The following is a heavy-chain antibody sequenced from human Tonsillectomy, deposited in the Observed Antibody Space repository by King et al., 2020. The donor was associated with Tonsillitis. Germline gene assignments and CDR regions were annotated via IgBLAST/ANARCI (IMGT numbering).Heavy chain of an antibody. J-gene: IGHJ6*03. CDR1: GGTFSRNA. CDR2: IIPIFGTA. D-gene: IGHD6-19*01. V-gene: IGHV1-69*12. Sequence: QLVQSGAEVKKPGSSVKVSCKASGGTFSRNAISWVRQAPGQGLEWMGGIIPIFGTANYAQKFQGRVTITADESTSTAYMDLNSMRSEDTAVYYCAGNPEDSSGWPYYFYYMDVWGKGTTVTVSS. CDR3: AGNPEDSSGWPYYFYYMDV.